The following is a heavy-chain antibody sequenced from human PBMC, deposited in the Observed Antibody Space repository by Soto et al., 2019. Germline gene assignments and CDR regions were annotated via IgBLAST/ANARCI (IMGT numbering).Heavy chain of an antibody. Sequence: QVQLVESGGGVVQPGSSLTLSCAASGFTFSRFSMHWVRQAPGKGLAWVAVISYDGSNTHYAESVKGRCNISRDASKNTVFLLMNNLRGEDSAVYYCARDHGMFLSYYYCGMDVWGQGTTVSVSS. CDR2: ISYDGSNT. D-gene: IGHD3-10*02. V-gene: IGHV3-30-3*01. CDR1: GFTFSRFS. CDR3: ARDHGMFLSYYYCGMDV. J-gene: IGHJ6*02.